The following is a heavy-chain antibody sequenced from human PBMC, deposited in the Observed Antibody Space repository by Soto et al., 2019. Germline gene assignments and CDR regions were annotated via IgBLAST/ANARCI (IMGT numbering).Heavy chain of an antibody. V-gene: IGHV3-15*07. D-gene: IGHD3-16*02. CDR3: MTDRQYRPAY. Sequence: GGSLRLSCEASGFTLSTYAMNWVRQAPGKGLEWVGRIKSESDGGTTAYAAPVKGRFTISRDDSKNTVYLEMNSLRTEDTALYYCMTDRQYRPAYWGQGTQVTVSS. CDR1: GFTLSTYA. J-gene: IGHJ4*02. CDR2: IKSESDGGTT.